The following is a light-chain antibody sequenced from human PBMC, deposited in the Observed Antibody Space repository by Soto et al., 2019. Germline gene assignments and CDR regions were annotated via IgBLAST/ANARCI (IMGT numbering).Light chain of an antibody. Sequence: EILMTQSPATLSVSPGERVTFSCRASQSVSYYLAWYQQKPGQAPRLLIYDASTRATGIPVRFSGSGSGTEFTLTISSLEPEDFAVYFCQQRSDWPPTFGQGTRLEIK. V-gene: IGKV3-15*01. CDR1: QSVSYY. J-gene: IGKJ5*01. CDR3: QQRSDWPPT. CDR2: DAS.